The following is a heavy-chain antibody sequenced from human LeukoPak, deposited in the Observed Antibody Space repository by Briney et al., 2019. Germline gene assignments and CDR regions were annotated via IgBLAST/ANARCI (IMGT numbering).Heavy chain of an antibody. CDR3: ARPYYYDSRIDP. J-gene: IGHJ5*02. Sequence: SQTLSLTCTVSGGPIRSCDYYWSWIRQPPGKGLEWFAYMYYSRSFYYLPSLKSRVTMSADPSKHQPSLKLSSVTGADTAVFLGARPYYYDSRIDPCGQGNLVTVSS. CDR1: GGPIRSCDYY. D-gene: IGHD3-22*01. V-gene: IGHV4-30-4*01. CDR2: MYYSRSF.